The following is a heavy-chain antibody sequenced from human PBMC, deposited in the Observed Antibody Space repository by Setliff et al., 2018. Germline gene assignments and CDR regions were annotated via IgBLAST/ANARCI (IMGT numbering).Heavy chain of an antibody. CDR1: GDSISSGNW. D-gene: IGHD5-12*01. V-gene: IGHV4-4*02. Sequence: SETLSLTCAVSGDSISSGNWWSWVRQPPEKGLEWIGEINHSGNTNYNPSLKSRVTLSIDTSKNQFSLRLTSVTAADTAVYYCARGGTFRYFDYWGRGTPVTVSS. J-gene: IGHJ4*02. CDR3: ARGGTFRYFDY. CDR2: INHSGNT.